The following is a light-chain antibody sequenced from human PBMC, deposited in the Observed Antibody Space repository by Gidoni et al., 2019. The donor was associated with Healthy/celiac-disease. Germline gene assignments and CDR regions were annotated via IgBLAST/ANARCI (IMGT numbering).Light chain of an antibody. V-gene: IGKV1-5*01. CDR1: QSISSW. J-gene: IGKJ3*01. Sequence: DIQMTQSPSTLSASVGDRVTITCRASQSISSWLAWYQQKPGKAPKLLIYDASSLESGVPSGFSGSGSGTEFTLTISSLQPDDFATYYCQQYNSYSFTFGPXTKVDIK. CDR2: DAS. CDR3: QQYNSYSFT.